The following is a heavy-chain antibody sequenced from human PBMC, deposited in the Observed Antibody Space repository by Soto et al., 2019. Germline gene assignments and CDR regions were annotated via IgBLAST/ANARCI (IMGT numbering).Heavy chain of an antibody. Sequence: PGGSLRLSCVTSGFTFTTYSMNWVRQAPGKGLEWVSGISGNGGQTYPADSVKGRFTISRDNSKKTLSLQMDSLRTEDTATYFCVKDQSPRAGGGSVDDSWGPGTLVTVSS. CDR3: VKDQSPRAGGGSVDDS. J-gene: IGHJ4*02. V-gene: IGHV3-23*01. CDR1: GFTFTTYS. CDR2: ISGNGGQT. D-gene: IGHD6-19*01.